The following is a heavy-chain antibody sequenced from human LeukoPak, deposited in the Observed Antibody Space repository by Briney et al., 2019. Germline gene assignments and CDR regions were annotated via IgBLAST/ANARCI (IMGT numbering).Heavy chain of an antibody. Sequence: KASETLSLTCTVSGGSISSHYWSWIRQPAGKGLEWIGRIYTSGSTNYNPSLKSRVTMSVDTSKNQFSLKLSSVTAADTAVYYCARAPISSTRAFDYWGQGTLVTVSS. V-gene: IGHV4-4*07. D-gene: IGHD2-2*01. CDR1: GGSISSHY. J-gene: IGHJ4*02. CDR2: IYTSGST. CDR3: ARAPISSTRAFDY.